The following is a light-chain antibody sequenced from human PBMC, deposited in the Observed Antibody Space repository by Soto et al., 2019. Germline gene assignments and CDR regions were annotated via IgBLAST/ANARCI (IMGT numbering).Light chain of an antibody. CDR1: SSDVGGYDY. CDR3: SSYAGTHIV. CDR2: DVT. J-gene: IGLJ1*01. Sequence: QSVPTQPPSASGSPGQSVAIPCTGTSSDVGGYDYVSWYQQHPGKAPKLMIYDVTKRPSGVPDRFSGSKSGNTASLTVSGLQAEDEADYYCSSYAGTHIVFGTGTKVTVL. V-gene: IGLV2-8*01.